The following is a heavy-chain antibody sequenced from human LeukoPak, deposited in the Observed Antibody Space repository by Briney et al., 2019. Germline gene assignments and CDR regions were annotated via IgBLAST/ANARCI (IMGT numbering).Heavy chain of an antibody. CDR3: TTQRYCSGGSCKDY. CDR1: GFTFSNAW. Sequence: PGGSLRLSCAASGFTFSNAWMSWVRQAPGKGLEWVGRIKSKTDGGTTDYAAPVKGRCTISRDDSNNTLYLQLNSLKTEDTAVYYCTTQRYCSGGSCKDYWGQGTLVTVSS. J-gene: IGHJ4*02. V-gene: IGHV3-15*01. D-gene: IGHD2-15*01. CDR2: IKSKTDGGTT.